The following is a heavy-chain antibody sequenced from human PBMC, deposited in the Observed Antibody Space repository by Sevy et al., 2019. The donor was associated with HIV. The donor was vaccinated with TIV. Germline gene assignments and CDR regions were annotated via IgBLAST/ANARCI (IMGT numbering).Heavy chain of an antibody. Sequence: GGSLRLSCAASGITFTIYTMNWVRQAPGKGLEWVSSISSSSSYIYYADSVKGRFTISRDNAKSSLYLQMNSLRAEDTAVYYCAREDSNGVCYSHWGQGTLVIVSS. J-gene: IGHJ4*02. D-gene: IGHD2-8*01. CDR1: GITFTIYT. V-gene: IGHV3-21*01. CDR3: AREDSNGVCYSH. CDR2: ISSSSSYI.